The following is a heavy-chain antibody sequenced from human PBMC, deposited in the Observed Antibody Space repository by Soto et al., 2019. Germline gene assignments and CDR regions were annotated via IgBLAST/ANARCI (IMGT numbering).Heavy chain of an antibody. CDR3: AASLDYDSSDGFDP. CDR2: ISYDGSNK. V-gene: IGHV3-30-3*01. D-gene: IGHD5-12*01. J-gene: IGHJ5*02. CDR1: GFTFSSYA. Sequence: QVQLVESGGGVVQPGRSLRLSCAASGFTFSSYAMHWVRQAPGKGLEWVAVISYDGSNKYYADSVKGRFTISRDNSKNPLYLSMHSLSAEDTAVYYCAASLDYDSSDGFDPWGQGSMVTVSS.